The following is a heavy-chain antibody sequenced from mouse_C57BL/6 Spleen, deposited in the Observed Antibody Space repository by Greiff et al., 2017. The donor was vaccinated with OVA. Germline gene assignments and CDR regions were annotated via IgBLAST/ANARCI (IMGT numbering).Heavy chain of an antibody. CDR1: GFTFTDYY. J-gene: IGHJ2*01. CDR2: IRNKANGYTT. CDR3: ARYEWLRRGYYFDY. D-gene: IGHD2-2*01. V-gene: IGHV7-3*01. Sequence: EVMLVESGGGLVQPGGSLSLSCAASGFTFTDYYMSWVRQPPGKALEWLGFIRNKANGYTTEYSASVKGRFTISSDNSQSILYLQMNALGAEDSATYYCARYEWLRRGYYFDYWGQGTTLTVSS.